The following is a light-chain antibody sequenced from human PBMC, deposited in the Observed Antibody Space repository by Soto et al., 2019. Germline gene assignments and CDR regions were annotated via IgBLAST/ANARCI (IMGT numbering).Light chain of an antibody. J-gene: IGKJ1*01. CDR1: PTVTSNY. Sequence: EIVLTQSPGTLSLSPGERATLSCRASPTVTSNYVAWYQQTPGQAPRLLFFGASIRATGIPDRFSGSGSGTEFTLTISSLQSEDFAVYYCQQYGSSPWTFGQGTKVDI. CDR3: QQYGSSPWT. CDR2: GAS. V-gene: IGKV3-20*01.